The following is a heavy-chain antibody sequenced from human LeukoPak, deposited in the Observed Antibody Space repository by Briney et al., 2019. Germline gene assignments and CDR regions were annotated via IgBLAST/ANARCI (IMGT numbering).Heavy chain of an antibody. CDR3: AKAGYYDLDY. Sequence: SGTLSLTCAVSGGPVSNNNWWSWVRQSPGKGLEWIGEIHHSGLTNYNPSLKSRILISVDKSKDQFSLQLNSVTAADTAVYYCAKAGYYDLDYWGQGTLVTVSS. V-gene: IGHV4-4*02. J-gene: IGHJ4*02. CDR2: IHHSGLT. D-gene: IGHD3-22*01. CDR1: GGPVSNNNW.